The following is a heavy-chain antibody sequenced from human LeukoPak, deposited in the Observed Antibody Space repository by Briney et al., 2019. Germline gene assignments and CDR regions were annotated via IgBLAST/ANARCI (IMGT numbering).Heavy chain of an antibody. J-gene: IGHJ4*02. CDR2: IYTSGST. CDR1: GGSISSGSYY. Sequence: SETLSLTCTVSGGSISSGSYYWSWIRQPAGKGLEWIGRIYTSGSTNYNPSLKSRVTISVDTSKNQFSLKLSSVTAADKAVYYCARELLNRGTTGTGHFDYWGQGTLVTVSS. V-gene: IGHV4-61*02. CDR3: ARELLNRGTTGTGHFDY. D-gene: IGHD1-1*01.